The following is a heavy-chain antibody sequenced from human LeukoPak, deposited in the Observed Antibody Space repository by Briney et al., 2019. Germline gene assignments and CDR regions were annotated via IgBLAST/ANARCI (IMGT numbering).Heavy chain of an antibody. J-gene: IGHJ5*02. CDR2: ISNDGSST. V-gene: IGHV3-74*01. CDR3: ARDGHSGSYDWFDP. Sequence: GGSLRLSCATSGFTFSTFWMHWVRQAPGKGLVWVSRISNDGSSTNYADSVKGRFTISRDNAKNSLYLQMNSLRAEDTAVYYCARDGHSGSYDWFDPWGQGTMVTVSS. D-gene: IGHD1-26*01. CDR1: GFTFSTFW.